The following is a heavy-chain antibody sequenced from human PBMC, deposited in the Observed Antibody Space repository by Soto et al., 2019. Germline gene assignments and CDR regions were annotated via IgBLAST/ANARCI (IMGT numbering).Heavy chain of an antibody. CDR3: ARILARGAWYYHAMDV. D-gene: IGHD3-10*01. J-gene: IGHJ6*01. V-gene: IGHV5-51*01. Sequence: PLKIWWKGSGYNFTIYWIGWMSQMPGKGLEWMGIIYTGYSDTRYSPSFQGQVTISADKSISTAYLQWSSLKASDIAMYYCARILARGAWYYHAMDVCGQGTTVTVS. CDR2: IYTGYSDT. CDR1: GYNFTIYW.